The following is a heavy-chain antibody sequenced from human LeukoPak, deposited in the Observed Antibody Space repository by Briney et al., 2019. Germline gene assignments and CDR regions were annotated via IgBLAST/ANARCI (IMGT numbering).Heavy chain of an antibody. V-gene: IGHV3-23*01. CDR1: GFTFSSYA. CDR3: AKDGPNYGSGSSDY. CDR2: ISGSGGTT. D-gene: IGHD3-10*01. Sequence: GGSLRLSCAASGFTFSSYAMGWVRQAPGKGLEWVSAISGSGGTTYYADSVQGRFTISRDNSKSTLYLQLNSLRAEDTAIYYCAKDGPNYGSGSSDYWGRGTLVTVSS. J-gene: IGHJ4*02.